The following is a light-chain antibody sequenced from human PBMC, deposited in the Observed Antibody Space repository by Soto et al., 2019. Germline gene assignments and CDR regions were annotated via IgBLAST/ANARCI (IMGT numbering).Light chain of an antibody. CDR2: WAS. CDR1: RSVLYSSDNKNY. Sequence: DIVMTQSPDSLAVSLGERATINCRSSRSVLYSSDNKNYLAWYQQKPGQPPKLLIYWASTRESGVPDRFSGSGSGTDFTLTISSLQAEDVVVYYCQQYFTTPPWAFGQGTKVEIK. CDR3: QQYFTTPPWA. V-gene: IGKV4-1*01. J-gene: IGKJ1*01.